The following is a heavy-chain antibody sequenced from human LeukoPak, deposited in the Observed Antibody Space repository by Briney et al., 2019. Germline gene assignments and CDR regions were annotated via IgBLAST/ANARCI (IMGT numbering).Heavy chain of an antibody. D-gene: IGHD2-21*02. V-gene: IGHV4-59*01. CDR3: ARGPWITGDFSFDY. Sequence: PSETLSLTCTVSGGFISSSYWSWIRQPPGKGLEWIGYIYYSGSTSYHPSLKSRVTISIETSMNQFSLKLTSVTAADTAVYYCARGPWITGDFSFDYLGQGTLVTVSS. CDR1: GGFISSSY. CDR2: IYYSGST. J-gene: IGHJ4*02.